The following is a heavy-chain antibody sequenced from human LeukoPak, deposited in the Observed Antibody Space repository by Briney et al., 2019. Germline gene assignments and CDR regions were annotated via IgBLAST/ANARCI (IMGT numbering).Heavy chain of an antibody. CDR2: ISAYSGNT. D-gene: IGHD3-10*01. CDR1: GYTFTRYG. CDR3: ARAPLWLGELRYFQH. J-gene: IGHJ1*01. Sequence: AAVKVSCKASGYTFTRYGISWVRQAPGQGLEWMGWISAYSGNTNYAQKLQGRVTMTTDTSTSTAYMELRSLRSDDTAVYYCARAPLWLGELRYFQHWGQGTLVTVSS. V-gene: IGHV1-18*01.